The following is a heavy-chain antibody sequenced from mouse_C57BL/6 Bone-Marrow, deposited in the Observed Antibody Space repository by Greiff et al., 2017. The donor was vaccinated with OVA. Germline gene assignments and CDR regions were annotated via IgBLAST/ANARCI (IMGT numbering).Heavy chain of an antibody. J-gene: IGHJ3*01. V-gene: IGHV1-74*01. CDR1: GYTFTSYW. Sequence: QVQLKQPGAELVKPGASVKVSCKASGYTFTSYWMHWVKQRPGQGLEWIGRIHPSDSDTNYNQKFKGKATLTVDKSSSTAYMQLSSLTSEDSAVYYCAINAQATPFAYWGQGTLVTVSA. D-gene: IGHD3-2*02. CDR2: IHPSDSDT. CDR3: AINAQATPFAY.